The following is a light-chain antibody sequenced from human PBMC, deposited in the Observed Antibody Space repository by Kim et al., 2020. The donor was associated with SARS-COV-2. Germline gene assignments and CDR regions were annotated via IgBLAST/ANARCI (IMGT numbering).Light chain of an antibody. CDR2: QDS. J-gene: IGLJ3*02. CDR1: KLGDKY. CDR3: QAWDSSTMV. V-gene: IGLV3-1*01. Sequence: SHELTQPPSVSVSPGQTASITCSGDKLGDKYACWYQQKPGQSPVLVIYQDSKRPSGIPERFSGSNSGNTATLTISGTQAMDEADYYCQAWDSSTMVFGGGTQLTVL.